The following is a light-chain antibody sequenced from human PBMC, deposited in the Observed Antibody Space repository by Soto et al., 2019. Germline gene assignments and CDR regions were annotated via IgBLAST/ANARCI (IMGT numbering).Light chain of an antibody. CDR1: QSVSTY. J-gene: IGKJ5*01. CDR2: DAS. V-gene: IGKV3-11*01. Sequence: EIVLTQSPATLSFSPGERSNLSCRASQSVSTYLAWYQQKPGQAPRLLIYDASNRATGIPARFSGSGSGTDFTLTISSLEPEDFAVYYCQQRSIWPPITFGQGTRLEIK. CDR3: QQRSIWPPIT.